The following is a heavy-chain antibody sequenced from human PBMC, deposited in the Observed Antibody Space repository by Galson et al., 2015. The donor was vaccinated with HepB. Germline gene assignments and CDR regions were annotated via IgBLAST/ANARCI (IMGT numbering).Heavy chain of an antibody. CDR3: AKDSPPYCGGDCYVDY. Sequence: SLRLSCAASGFTFDDYAMHWVRQAPGKGLEWVSGISWNSGSIGYADSVKGRFTISRDNAKNSLYLQMNSLRAEDTALYYCAKDSPPYCGGDCYVDYWGQGTLATVSS. J-gene: IGHJ4*02. D-gene: IGHD2-21*02. CDR2: ISWNSGSI. V-gene: IGHV3-9*01. CDR1: GFTFDDYA.